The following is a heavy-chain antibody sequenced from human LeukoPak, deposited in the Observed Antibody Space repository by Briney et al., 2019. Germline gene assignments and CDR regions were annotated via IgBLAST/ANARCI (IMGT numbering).Heavy chain of an antibody. CDR3: VREFWYRFDN. CDR1: GFIFSDYY. J-gene: IGHJ4*02. V-gene: IGHV3-11*04. D-gene: IGHD6-13*01. Sequence: GGSLRLSCAASGFIFSDYYMSCIRQAPGKGLEFVSYISSDGTANYYADSVKGRFTISRDNAQNSVYLEMTNLRAEDTAVYYCVREFWYRFDNWGQGTVVTVSS. CDR2: ISSDGTAN.